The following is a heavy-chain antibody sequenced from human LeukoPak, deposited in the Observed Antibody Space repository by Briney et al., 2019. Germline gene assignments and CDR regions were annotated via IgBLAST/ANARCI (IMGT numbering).Heavy chain of an antibody. CDR3: SVGVYCYYGMDV. CDR1: GFTFSSYG. V-gene: IGHV3-30*03. J-gene: IGHJ6*02. Sequence: GGSLRLSCAASGFTFSSYGMHWVRQAPGKGLEWVAVISYDGSNKYYADSVKGRFTISRDNSKNTLYLQMNSLRAEDTAVYYCSVGVYCYYGMDVWGQGTTVTVSS. D-gene: IGHD3-10*01. CDR2: ISYDGSNK.